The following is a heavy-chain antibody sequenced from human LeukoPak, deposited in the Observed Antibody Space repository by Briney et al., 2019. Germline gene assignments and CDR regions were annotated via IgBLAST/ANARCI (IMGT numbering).Heavy chain of an antibody. J-gene: IGHJ6*02. CDR2: IGTAGDT. V-gene: IGHV3-13*01. D-gene: IGHD2-15*01. CDR3: ARVPQYCSGGSCYRTRGRNYGMDV. CDR1: GFTFSSYD. Sequence: GGSLRLSCAASGFTFSSYDMHWVRQATGKGLEWVSAIGTAGDTYYPGSVKGRFTISRENAKNSLYLQMNSLRAGDTAVYYCARVPQYCSGGSCYRTRGRNYGMDVWGQGTTVTVSS.